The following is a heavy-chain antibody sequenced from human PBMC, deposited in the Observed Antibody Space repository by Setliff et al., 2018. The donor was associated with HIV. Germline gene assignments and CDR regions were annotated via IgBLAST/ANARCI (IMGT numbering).Heavy chain of an antibody. CDR2: ISSNSDYI. Sequence: GSLRLSCAASGFTFSSYWMHWVRQAPGKGLEWVSSISSNSDYIYYIELLKGRFTISRDNAKNSLYLQINSLRAEDTAVYYCARDPYYYDSSGYGPRAFDIWGQGTMVTVSS. J-gene: IGHJ3*02. CDR3: ARDPYYYDSSGYGPRAFDI. D-gene: IGHD3-22*01. V-gene: IGHV3-21*01. CDR1: GFTFSSYW.